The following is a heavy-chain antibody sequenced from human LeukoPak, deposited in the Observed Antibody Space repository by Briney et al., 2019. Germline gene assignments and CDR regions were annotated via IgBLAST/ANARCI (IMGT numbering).Heavy chain of an antibody. D-gene: IGHD2-15*01. Sequence: PGGSLRPSCAASGFTFSDYYMTWIRQTPGKGLEWVSYISAGSGHTDYADSMKGRFTISRDNAKNSLYLQMDSLRAEDTAVYYCARLLLSVSMGRAFDIWGQGTMVTVSS. CDR1: GFTFSDYY. CDR2: ISAGSGHT. CDR3: ARLLLSVSMGRAFDI. V-gene: IGHV3-11*03. J-gene: IGHJ3*02.